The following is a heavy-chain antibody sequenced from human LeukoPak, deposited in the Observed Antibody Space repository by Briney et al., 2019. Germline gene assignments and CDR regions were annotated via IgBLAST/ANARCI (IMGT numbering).Heavy chain of an antibody. CDR3: ARDHTVTSRDNWFDP. CDR1: GGTFSSYA. CDR2: IIPIFGTA. V-gene: IGHV1-69*05. J-gene: IGHJ5*02. Sequence: SVKVSCKASGGTFSSYAISWVRQAPGQGLEWMRGIIPIFGTANYAQKFQGRVTITTDESTSTAYMELSSLRSEDTAVYYCARDHTVTSRDNWFDPWGQGTLVTVSS. D-gene: IGHD4-11*01.